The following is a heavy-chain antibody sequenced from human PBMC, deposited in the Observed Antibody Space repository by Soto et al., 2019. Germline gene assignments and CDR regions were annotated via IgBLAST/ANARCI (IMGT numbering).Heavy chain of an antibody. CDR2: IIPIFGTA. J-gene: IGHJ4*02. Sequence: QVQLVQSGAEVKKPGSSVKVSCKASGGPFSSYAINWVRQAPGQGLEWMGGIIPIFGTANYAQKFQGRVTITADKSTSTAYMELSSLRSEDTAVYYCARVRRAMLEAYYFDYWGQGTLVTVSS. V-gene: IGHV1-69*06. CDR3: ARVRRAMLEAYYFDY. CDR1: GGPFSSYA. D-gene: IGHD3-16*01.